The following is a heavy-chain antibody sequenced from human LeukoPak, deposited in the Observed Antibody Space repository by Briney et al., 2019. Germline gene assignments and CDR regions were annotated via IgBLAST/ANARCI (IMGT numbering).Heavy chain of an antibody. V-gene: IGHV4-30-2*01. Sequence: SETLSLTCAVSGGTISSGGYSWRWLRQPPGKGLEWIGYIYHSGSTYYNPSLKSRVTTSVDRSKNQFSLKLSSVTAADTAVYYCASYCSSTSCYAVDAFDIWGQGTMVTVSS. D-gene: IGHD2-2*01. CDR3: ASYCSSTSCYAVDAFDI. CDR1: GGTISSGGYS. J-gene: IGHJ3*02. CDR2: IYHSGST.